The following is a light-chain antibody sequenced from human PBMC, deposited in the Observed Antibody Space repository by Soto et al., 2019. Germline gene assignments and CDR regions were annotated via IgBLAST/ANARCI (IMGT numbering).Light chain of an antibody. CDR1: SSDIGGYSY. CDR3: SSYTSSSTLDYV. J-gene: IGLJ1*01. Sequence: QSVLTQPASVSGSPGQSITISCTGTSSDIGGYSYVSWYQHHPGKAPKLMIYEVTNRPSGVSSRFSGSKSGNRASLTISGLLAEDEADYYCSSYTSSSTLDYVFGTGTKVTVL. V-gene: IGLV2-14*01. CDR2: EVT.